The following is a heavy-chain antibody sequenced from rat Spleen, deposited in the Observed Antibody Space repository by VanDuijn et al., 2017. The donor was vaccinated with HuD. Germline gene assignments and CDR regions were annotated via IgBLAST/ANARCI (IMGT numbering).Heavy chain of an antibody. D-gene: IGHD1-7*01. CDR3: ARQEYYGYPLDY. Sequence: EVQLVESGGGLVQPGRSLKLSCAASGFTFSDYGMAWVRQAPTKGLEWVATISPSGGSTYYRDSVKGRFTVSRDNAKSTLYLQMDSLRSEDTATYYCARQEYYGYPLDYWGQGVMVTVSS. CDR1: GFTFSDYG. J-gene: IGHJ2*01. CDR2: ISPSGGST. V-gene: IGHV5-29*01.